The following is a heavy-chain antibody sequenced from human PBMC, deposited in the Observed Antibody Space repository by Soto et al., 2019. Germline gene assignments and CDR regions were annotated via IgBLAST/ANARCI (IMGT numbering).Heavy chain of an antibody. D-gene: IGHD3-3*01. Sequence: SETLSLTCAVYGSSFTGYYWSWIRQPPGKGLEWIGEINHSRNTKYNPSLRSRLTISVDTSKDQFSLKLTSVTAADTAVYYCARGIYDFWSSYDTWFDPWGQGTLVTVPS. J-gene: IGHJ5*02. CDR2: INHSRNT. CDR3: ARGIYDFWSSYDTWFDP. CDR1: GSSFTGYY. V-gene: IGHV4-34*01.